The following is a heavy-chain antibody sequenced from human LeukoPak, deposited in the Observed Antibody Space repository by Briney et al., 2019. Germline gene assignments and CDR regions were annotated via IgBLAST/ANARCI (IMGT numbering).Heavy chain of an antibody. V-gene: IGHV4-61*01. J-gene: IGHJ3*02. CDR2: ISYSGST. D-gene: IGHD2-8*02. CDR3: ARRGTGGRSFDI. Sequence: PSETLSLTCTVSGGSVSSGSYYWTWIRQPPGKGLEWIGYISYSGSTNFNPSLKSRVTISVDTSKNQFSLNLSSVTAAYTAVYYCARRGTGGRSFDIWGQGTMVTVSS. CDR1: GGSVSSGSYY.